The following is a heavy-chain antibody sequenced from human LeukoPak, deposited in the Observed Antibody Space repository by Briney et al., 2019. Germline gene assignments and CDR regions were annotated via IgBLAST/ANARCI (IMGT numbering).Heavy chain of an antibody. CDR2: ISAYNGNT. V-gene: IGHV1-18*01. CDR1: GYTFTSYG. J-gene: IGHJ4*02. Sequence: ASVKVSCKASGYTFTSYGISWVRQAPGQGLEWMGWISAYNGNTNYAQKLQGRVTMTTDTSTSTAYMELRSLRSDDTAVYYCARADSSSWYGRSTSPVDYWGQGTLVTVSS. D-gene: IGHD6-13*01. CDR3: ARADSSSWYGRSTSPVDY.